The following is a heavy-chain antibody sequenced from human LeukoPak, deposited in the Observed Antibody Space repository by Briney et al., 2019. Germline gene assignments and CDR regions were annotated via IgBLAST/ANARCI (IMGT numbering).Heavy chain of an antibody. CDR2: ISYDGSNK. Sequence: PGGSLRLSCAASGFTFSSYAMHWVRQAPGKGLEWVAVISYDGSNKYYADSVKGRFTISRDNSKNTLCLQMNSLRAEDTAVYYCTRDRWSSSSASFDYWGLGTLVIVSS. V-gene: IGHV3-30-3*01. CDR1: GFTFSSYA. CDR3: TRDRWSSSSASFDY. D-gene: IGHD6-6*01. J-gene: IGHJ4*02.